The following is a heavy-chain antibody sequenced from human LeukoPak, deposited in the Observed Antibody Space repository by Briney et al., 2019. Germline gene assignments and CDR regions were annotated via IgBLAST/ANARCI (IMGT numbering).Heavy chain of an antibody. V-gene: IGHV4-30-2*01. J-gene: IGHJ4*02. CDR3: ARNYCGSGSFYVHN. D-gene: IGHD3-10*01. CDR2: IYHSGTT. Sequence: SETLSLTCAVSGGSISNGGYSWSWIRQPPGKGLEWIGLIYHSGTTHYNPSLKSRLTFSLDKSKNQFSLKLTSVTAADTALYYCARNYCGSGSFYVHNWGQGTLVTVSS. CDR1: GGSISNGGYS.